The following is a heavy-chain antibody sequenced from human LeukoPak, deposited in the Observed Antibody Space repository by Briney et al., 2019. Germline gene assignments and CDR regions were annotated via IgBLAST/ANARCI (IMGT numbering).Heavy chain of an antibody. CDR3: ARDAPYGDYSA. CDR2: ISAYNGNT. V-gene: IGHV1-18*01. Sequence: VASMKVSCKASGYTFTSYGISWVRQAPGQGLEWMGWISAYNGNTNYAQKLQGRVTMTTDTSTSTAYMELRSLRSDDTAVYYCARDAPYGDYSAWGQGTLVTVSS. J-gene: IGHJ5*02. D-gene: IGHD4-17*01. CDR1: GYTFTSYG.